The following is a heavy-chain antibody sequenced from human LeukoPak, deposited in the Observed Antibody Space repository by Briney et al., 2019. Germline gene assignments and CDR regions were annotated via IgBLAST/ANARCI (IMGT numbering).Heavy chain of an antibody. CDR2: ISSSGSNI. Sequence: GGSLRLSCAASGFTFSSYEMNWVRQAPGKELEWVSYISSSGSNIYYADSVKGRFTISRDNAKNSLYLQMNSLRAEDTTVYYCARRFGLGGFDPWGQGTLVTVSS. J-gene: IGHJ5*02. V-gene: IGHV3-48*03. CDR3: ARRFGLGGFDP. CDR1: GFTFSSYE. D-gene: IGHD3-16*01.